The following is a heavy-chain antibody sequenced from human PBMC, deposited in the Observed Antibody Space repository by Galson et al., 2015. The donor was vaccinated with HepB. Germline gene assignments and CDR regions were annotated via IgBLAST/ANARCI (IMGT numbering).Heavy chain of an antibody. Sequence: SVKVSCKVSGYTLTELSMHWVRQAPGKGLEWMGGFDPEDGETIYAQKFQGRVTMTEDTSTDTAYMELSSLRSEDTAVYYCATDSGGVVPAAMVLDYWGQGTLVTVSS. CDR1: GYTLTELS. CDR3: ATDSGGVVPAAMVLDY. CDR2: FDPEDGET. D-gene: IGHD2-2*01. J-gene: IGHJ4*02. V-gene: IGHV1-24*01.